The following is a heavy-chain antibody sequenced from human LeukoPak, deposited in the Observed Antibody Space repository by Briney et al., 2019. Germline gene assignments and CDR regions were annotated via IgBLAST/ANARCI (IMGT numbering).Heavy chain of an antibody. V-gene: IGHV6-1*01. CDR1: GDSVSSNSAA. Sequence: SQTLSLTCAISGDSVSSNSAAWNWIRQSPPRGLEWLGRTYYRSKWYNDYAVSVKSRITINPDTSKNQFSLQLNSVTPEDTAVYYCARAGYYYEEGAFDIWGQGTMVTVSS. CDR2: TYYRSKWYN. J-gene: IGHJ3*02. D-gene: IGHD3-22*01. CDR3: ARAGYYYEEGAFDI.